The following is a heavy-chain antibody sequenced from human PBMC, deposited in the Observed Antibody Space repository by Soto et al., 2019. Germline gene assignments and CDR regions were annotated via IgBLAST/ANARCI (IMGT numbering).Heavy chain of an antibody. CDR2: ISGSGGRT. CDR1: GFPFSSYA. J-gene: IGHJ3*02. D-gene: IGHD3-16*01. V-gene: IGHV3-23*01. CDR3: AKGGYYSLFDI. Sequence: EMQLLESGVGLVQPGGSLRLSCVASGFPFSSYAMSWVRQTPGKGLEWVSGISGSGGRTYYADSVKGRFTISRDNSNNTLSLQMHILRGEDTAVYFCAKGGYYSLFDIWGQGTMVTVSA.